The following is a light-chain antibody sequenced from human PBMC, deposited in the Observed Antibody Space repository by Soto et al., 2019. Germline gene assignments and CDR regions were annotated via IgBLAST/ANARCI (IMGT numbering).Light chain of an antibody. Sequence: DIQMTQSPSSLSASVGDRVTITCQASQDISNYLNWYQQKPGKAPKLLIYDASNLETGFPSRFSGSGSGTDFTFTISSLQPEDIATYYCQQYDNHPPTFGQGTRLEIK. V-gene: IGKV1-33*01. J-gene: IGKJ5*01. CDR2: DAS. CDR3: QQYDNHPPT. CDR1: QDISNY.